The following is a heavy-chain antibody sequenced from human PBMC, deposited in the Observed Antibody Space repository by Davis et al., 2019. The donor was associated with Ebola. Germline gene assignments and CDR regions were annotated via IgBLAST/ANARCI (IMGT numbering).Heavy chain of an antibody. CDR1: GGSFSGYY. CDR3: ARLGSYGQYHYFDS. V-gene: IGHV4-59*08. J-gene: IGHJ4*02. CDR2: VHYTVAT. D-gene: IGHD3-10*01. Sequence: MPSETLSLTCAVYGGSFSGYYWRWIRQPPGKGLEWIGYVHYTVATHYNASLKSRVTISVDTSNNQFSLILSSVTAADTAVYYCARLGSYGQYHYFDSWGQGTLVTVSS.